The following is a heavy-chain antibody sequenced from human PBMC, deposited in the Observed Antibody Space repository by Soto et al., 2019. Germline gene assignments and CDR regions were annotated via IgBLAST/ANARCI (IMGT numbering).Heavy chain of an antibody. CDR1: GYTFTNYG. D-gene: IGHD3-10*01. Sequence: QIQLVQSGAEVKKAGASVKVSCKASGYTFTNYGISWVRQALGQGLEWMGWISAYNDNTNYAQKFQGRVTLTTDTSTRTGYMELRSMTSDDTDVYYCAREGYYYGSGSYSPHRYYGMDVWGQGTTVTVCS. V-gene: IGHV1-18*01. CDR2: ISAYNDNT. CDR3: AREGYYYGSGSYSPHRYYGMDV. J-gene: IGHJ6*02.